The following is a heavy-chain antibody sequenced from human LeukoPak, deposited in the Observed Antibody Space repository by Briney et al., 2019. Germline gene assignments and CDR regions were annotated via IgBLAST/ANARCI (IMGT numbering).Heavy chain of an antibody. V-gene: IGHV1-46*01. CDR3: ARDGNILTASGPNSDY. J-gene: IGHJ4*02. D-gene: IGHD3-9*01. Sequence: ASVKVSCKPSGYTFTGYYMHWVRQAPGQGLEWMGIINPSGGSTSYAQKFQGRVTMTRDTSTSTVYMELGSLRSEDTAVYYCARDGNILTASGPNSDYWGQGTLVTVSS. CDR2: INPSGGST. CDR1: GYTFTGYY.